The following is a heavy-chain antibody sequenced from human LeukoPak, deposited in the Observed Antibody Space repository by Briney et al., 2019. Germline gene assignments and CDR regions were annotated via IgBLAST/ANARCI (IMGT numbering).Heavy chain of an antibody. CDR2: IYPGDSDT. D-gene: IGHD2-2*01. CDR1: GYFFTTYW. Sequence: GESLKISCKASGYFFTTYWTAWVRQMPGKGLELMGIIYPGDSDTRYSPSFQGQVTISADKSISTAYLQWSSLKASDTAMYYCARRGYCSSTACSVAAFDIWGQGTMVTVSS. J-gene: IGHJ3*02. V-gene: IGHV5-51*01. CDR3: ARRGYCSSTACSVAAFDI.